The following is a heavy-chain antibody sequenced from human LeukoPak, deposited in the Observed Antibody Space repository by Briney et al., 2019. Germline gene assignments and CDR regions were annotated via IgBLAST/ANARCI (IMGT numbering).Heavy chain of an antibody. Sequence: GESLRISCKGSGYSFTSHWITWVRQMPGKGIEWGGRIAPGDSYTNYSPSFQGHVTISADKSDSTAYLQWSSLKASDTAMYYCARHRDCSTGSCYPDFWGQGTLVTVSS. D-gene: IGHD2-15*01. J-gene: IGHJ4*02. CDR2: IAPGDSYT. CDR1: GYSFTSHW. CDR3: ARHRDCSTGSCYPDF. V-gene: IGHV5-10-1*01.